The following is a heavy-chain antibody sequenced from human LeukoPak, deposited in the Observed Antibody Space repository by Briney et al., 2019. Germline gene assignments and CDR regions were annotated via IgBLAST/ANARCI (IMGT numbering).Heavy chain of an antibody. V-gene: IGHV4-39*01. CDR1: GGSISSSSYY. J-gene: IGHJ4*02. CDR3: ARLGIAAAVDY. Sequence: PSETLSLTCTVSGGSISSSSYYWGWLRQPPGKGLEWIGSIYYSGSTYYNPSLKSRVTISVDTSKNQFSLKLSSVTAADTAVYYCARLGIAAAVDYWGQGTLVTVSS. CDR2: IYYSGST. D-gene: IGHD6-13*01.